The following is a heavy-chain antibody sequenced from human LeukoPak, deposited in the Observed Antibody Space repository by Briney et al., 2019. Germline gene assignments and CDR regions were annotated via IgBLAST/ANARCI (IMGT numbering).Heavy chain of an antibody. V-gene: IGHV3-30-3*01. CDR3: ASLRSGPRYGMDV. D-gene: IGHD6-25*01. CDR2: ISYDGSNK. Sequence: GRSLRLSCAASGFTFSSYAMHWVGQAPGKGLEGVAVISYDGSNKYYADSVKGRFTISRDNSKNTLYLQMNSLRAGDTAVYYCASLRSGPRYGMDVWGQGTTVTVSS. J-gene: IGHJ6*02. CDR1: GFTFSSYA.